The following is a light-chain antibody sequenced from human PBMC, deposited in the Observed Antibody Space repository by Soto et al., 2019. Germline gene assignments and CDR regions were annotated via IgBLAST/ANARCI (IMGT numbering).Light chain of an antibody. V-gene: IGLV2-23*01. Sequence: QSALTQPASVSGSPGQSITISCTGTSSDVGSYNLVSWYQQHPGKAPKLVIYEGSKRPSGVSNRFSGSKSGNTASLTISGLQAEDEADYYCCSYTGSDTSRVFGGGTQLTVL. CDR1: SSDVGSYNL. CDR3: CSYTGSDTSRV. CDR2: EGS. J-gene: IGLJ3*02.